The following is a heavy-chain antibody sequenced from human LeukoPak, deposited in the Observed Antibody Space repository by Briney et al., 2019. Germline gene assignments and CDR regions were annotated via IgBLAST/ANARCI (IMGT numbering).Heavy chain of an antibody. Sequence: HAGGSLGLSCAASGFTFSSYWMSWVRQAPGKGLEWVANIKQDGSEKYYVDSVKGRFTISRDNAKNSLYLQMNSLTAEDTAVYYCARDGIFGQYDAFDIWGQGTMVTVSS. CDR3: ARDGIFGQYDAFDI. CDR1: GFTFSSYW. V-gene: IGHV3-7*01. D-gene: IGHD3-3*01. J-gene: IGHJ3*02. CDR2: IKQDGSEK.